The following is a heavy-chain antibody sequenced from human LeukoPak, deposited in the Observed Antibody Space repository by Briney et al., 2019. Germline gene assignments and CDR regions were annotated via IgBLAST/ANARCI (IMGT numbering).Heavy chain of an antibody. CDR3: ARHDTGPSFWVVVGTLTGGPYNWFDP. J-gene: IGHJ5*02. V-gene: IGHV4-39*01. Sequence: SETLSLTCTVSGGSISSSSYYWGWIRQPPGKGLEWIGGIYYSGSTYYNPSLKSRVTISVDTSKNQFSLKLSSVTAADTAVYYCARHDTGPSFWVVVGTLTGGPYNWFDPWGQGTLVTVSS. CDR2: IYYSGST. CDR1: GGSISSSSYY. D-gene: IGHD2-21*01.